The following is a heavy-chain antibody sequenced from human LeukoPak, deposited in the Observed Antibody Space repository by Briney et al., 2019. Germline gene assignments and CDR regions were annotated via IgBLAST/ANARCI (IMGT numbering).Heavy chain of an antibody. CDR3: ARDDSSGDPFDY. J-gene: IGHJ4*02. CDR2: IFTSWSS. Sequence: ASQTLSLTCSVSGGSINNDYWSWIRHPARTGMDRIGRIFTSWSSNSNPSHTRRVPISRDTSRNQFSLKLSSVTAADTAVYYCARDDSSGDPFDYWGQGTLVTVSS. D-gene: IGHD3-22*01. V-gene: IGHV4-4*07. CDR1: GGSINNDY.